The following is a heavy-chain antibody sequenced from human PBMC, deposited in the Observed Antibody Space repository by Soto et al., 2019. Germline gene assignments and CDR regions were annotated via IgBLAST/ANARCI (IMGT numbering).Heavy chain of an antibody. CDR2: IYYSGST. D-gene: IGHD5-18*01. V-gene: IGHV4-31*03. CDR3: ARGLTAGINWFDP. J-gene: IGHJ5*02. CDR1: GGSISSGGYY. Sequence: PSETLSLTCTVSGGSISSGGYYWSWIRHHPGKGLEWIGYIYYSGSTYYNPSLKSRVTISVDTSKNQFSLKLSSVTAADTAVYYCARGLTAGINWFDPWGQGTLVTVSS.